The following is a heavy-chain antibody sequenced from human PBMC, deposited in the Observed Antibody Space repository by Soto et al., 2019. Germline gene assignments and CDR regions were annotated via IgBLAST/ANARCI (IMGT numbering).Heavy chain of an antibody. V-gene: IGHV3-23*01. Sequence: PGGSLRLSCAASGFTFSSYTMTWVRQAPGKGLEWVSGISGSGGATYYADSVKGRFTISRDNSKNTVYMQMNSLRAEDTAVYYCARKGPTGRAFDIWGQGTMVTVSS. CDR1: GFTFSSYT. CDR2: ISGSGGAT. J-gene: IGHJ3*02. CDR3: ARKGPTGRAFDI.